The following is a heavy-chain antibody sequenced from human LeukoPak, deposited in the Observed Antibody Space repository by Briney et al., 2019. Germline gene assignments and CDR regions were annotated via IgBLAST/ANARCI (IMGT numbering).Heavy chain of an antibody. CDR1: GFTFSTYA. CDR3: ARGYGAGSHNELEH. CDR2: IPAITGHK. J-gene: IGHJ1*01. D-gene: IGHD3-10*01. V-gene: IGHV3-23*01. Sequence: SGGSLRLSCAASGFTFSTYAMNWVRQAPGKGLEWVSGIPAITGHKFYAGSVKGRFTISRDNSENTLSLQMHTVSADDACVYCCARGYGAGSHNELEHWGQGTLVTVSS.